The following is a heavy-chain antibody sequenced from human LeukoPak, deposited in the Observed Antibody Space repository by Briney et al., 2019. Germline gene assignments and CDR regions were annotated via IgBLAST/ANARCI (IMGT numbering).Heavy chain of an antibody. CDR3: AKRGGTLYSGYDWGSFDY. Sequence: AASGFTFGDXAXXWVRXAPGKGXXXXXXISCNSDSIGYADSVKGRFTISRDNAKNSLYLQMNSLRAEDTALYYCAKRGGTLYSGYDWGSFDYWGQGTLVTVSS. CDR1: GFTFGDXA. CDR2: ISCNSDSI. J-gene: IGHJ4*02. D-gene: IGHD5-12*01. V-gene: IGHV3-9*01.